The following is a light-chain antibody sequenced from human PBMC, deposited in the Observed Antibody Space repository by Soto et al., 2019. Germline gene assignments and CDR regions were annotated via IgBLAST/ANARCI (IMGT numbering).Light chain of an antibody. Sequence: DIQMTQSPSSLSASVGDRVTITCRASQGIRNYLAWYQQKPGKVPKLLICAASTLQSGVPSRFSGSGSGTDFTLTISSLQPEDVATYYCQKYNSAPRTFGQGTKVEIK. CDR3: QKYNSAPRT. J-gene: IGKJ1*01. CDR1: QGIRNY. CDR2: AAS. V-gene: IGKV1-27*01.